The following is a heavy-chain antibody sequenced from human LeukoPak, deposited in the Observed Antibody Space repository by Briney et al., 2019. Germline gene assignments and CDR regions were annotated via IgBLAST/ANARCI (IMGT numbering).Heavy chain of an antibody. Sequence: ASVKVSCKASGYTFTGYYMHWVRQAPGQGLGWMGWINPNSGGTNYAQKFQGRVTMTRDTSISTAYMELSRLRPDDTAVYYCARGAYYYDSSGSNFGGYWGQGTLVTVSS. CDR2: INPNSGGT. CDR1: GYTFTGYY. CDR3: ARGAYYYDSSGSNFGGY. V-gene: IGHV1-2*02. J-gene: IGHJ4*02. D-gene: IGHD3-22*01.